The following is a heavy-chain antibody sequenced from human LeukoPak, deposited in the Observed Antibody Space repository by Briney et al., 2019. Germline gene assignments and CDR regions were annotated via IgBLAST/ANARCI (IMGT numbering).Heavy chain of an antibody. J-gene: IGHJ3*02. D-gene: IGHD5-12*01. CDR3: ARSCRILDIVATIRARLGGNGFDI. CDR1: GGSISNYY. Sequence: SETLSLTWTVSGGSISNYYWNWIRQPPGKGLEWIGYIYYSGTTNYNPSLKSRVTIAVETSKNQFSLKLSSVTAADKAVYYCARSCRILDIVATIRARLGGNGFDIWGQGTMVTVSS. V-gene: IGHV4-59*12. CDR2: IYYSGTT.